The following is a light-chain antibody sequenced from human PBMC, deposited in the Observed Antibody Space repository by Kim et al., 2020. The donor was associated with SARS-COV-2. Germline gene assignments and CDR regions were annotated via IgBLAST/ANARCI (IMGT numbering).Light chain of an antibody. CDR3: QQYDTFSYT. V-gene: IGKV1-5*01. CDR1: QSITRW. CDR2: DAS. J-gene: IGKJ2*01. Sequence: SASKGDRVTITCRASQSITRWLAGYQQKPGKAPKLLIYDASSLKTGVPSRFSGSGSGTEFTLTISSLQPDDFATYYCQQYDTFSYTFGQGTKLEI.